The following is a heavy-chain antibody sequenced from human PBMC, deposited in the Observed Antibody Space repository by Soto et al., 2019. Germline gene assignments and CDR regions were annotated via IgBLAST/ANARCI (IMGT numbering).Heavy chain of an antibody. D-gene: IGHD1-1*01. J-gene: IGHJ4*02. CDR1: GFSFTTSAVG. V-gene: IGHV2-5*02. CDR2: IYWDDVK. Sequence: QITLKESGPTLVRPTQTLTLTCTFSGFSFTTSAVGVGWIRQPPGKALEWLALIYWDDVKRYRPSLKSRLTITKDTSKNQVVLTTTNMDPVDTAIYYCAHRESTYMYKVDFWSKGSLVAVSS. CDR3: AHRESTYMYKVDF.